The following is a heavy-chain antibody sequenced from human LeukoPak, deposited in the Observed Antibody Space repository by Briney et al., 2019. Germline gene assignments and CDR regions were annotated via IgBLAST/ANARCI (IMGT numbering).Heavy chain of an antibody. D-gene: IGHD3-3*01. J-gene: IGHJ4*02. Sequence: PGRSLRLSCAASGFTFSSYGMHWVRQAPGKGLEWVAVISYDGSNKYYADSVKGRFTISRDNSKNTLYLQMNSLRAEDTAVYYCAKTELYYDFWSGYYSGYYFDYWGQGTLVTVSS. CDR3: AKTELYYDFWSGYYSGYYFDY. V-gene: IGHV3-30*18. CDR2: ISYDGSNK. CDR1: GFTFSSYG.